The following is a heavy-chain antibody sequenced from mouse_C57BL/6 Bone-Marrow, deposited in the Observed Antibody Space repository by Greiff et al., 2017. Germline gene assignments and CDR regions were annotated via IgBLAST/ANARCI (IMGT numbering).Heavy chain of an antibody. D-gene: IGHD3-2*02. J-gene: IGHJ3*01. CDR1: GYTFTDYE. Sequence: VQLVESGAELVRPGASVTLSCKASGYTFTDYEMHWVKQTPVHGLEWIGAIDPETGGTAYNQKFKGKAILTADKSSSTAYMELRSLTSEDSAVYYCTRDAQATAYWGQGTLVTVSA. V-gene: IGHV1-15*01. CDR2: IDPETGGT. CDR3: TRDAQATAY.